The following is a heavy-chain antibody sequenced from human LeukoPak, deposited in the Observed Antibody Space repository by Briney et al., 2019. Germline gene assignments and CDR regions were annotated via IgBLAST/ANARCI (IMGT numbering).Heavy chain of an antibody. J-gene: IGHJ4*02. V-gene: IGHV2-5*02. CDR1: GFSLSTSGVG. CDR2: IYWDDDK. D-gene: IGHD3-10*01. CDR3: AHRLTIMVRGAYHDYFDY. Sequence: SGPTLVKPTQTLTLTCTFSGFSLSTSGVGVGWIRQPPGRALEWLALIYWDDDKRYSPSLKSRLTITKDTSKNQVVLTMTNMDPVDTATYYCAHRLTIMVRGAYHDYFDYWGQGTLVTVSS.